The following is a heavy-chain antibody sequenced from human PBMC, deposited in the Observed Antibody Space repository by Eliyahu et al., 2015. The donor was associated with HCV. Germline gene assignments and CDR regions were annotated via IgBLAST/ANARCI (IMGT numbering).Heavy chain of an antibody. Sequence: EVQLVQPGAEVKKPGESLXXSCKGSGYSFTSYXIGWVRXMPGKGLEWMGIXXPGDSDTXYSPSFQGQVTISADKSISTAYLQWSSLKASDTAMYYCARQGSYGSGSLGDNWFDTWGQGTLVTVSS. CDR1: GYSFTSYX. CDR3: ARQGSYGSGSLGDNWFDT. CDR2: XXPGDSDT. J-gene: IGHJ5*02. V-gene: IGHV5-51*01. D-gene: IGHD3-10*01.